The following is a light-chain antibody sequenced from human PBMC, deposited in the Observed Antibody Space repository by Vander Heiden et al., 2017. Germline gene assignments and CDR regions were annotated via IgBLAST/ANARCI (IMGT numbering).Light chain of an antibody. CDR3: QQSSNGPC. Sequence: EISLTQSSSTLSLSPGERATLCYRASQCVSSYLAWYQQKPGQAPRLLIYDASNRATGIPARFSGSGSGTDFTLTISSLEPEDFVVYYCQQSSNGPCFGQGTRLEIK. J-gene: IGKJ5*01. CDR2: DAS. V-gene: IGKV3-11*01. CDR1: QCVSSY.